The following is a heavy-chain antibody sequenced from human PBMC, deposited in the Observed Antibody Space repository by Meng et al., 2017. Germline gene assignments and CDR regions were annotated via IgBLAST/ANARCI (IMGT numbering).Heavy chain of an antibody. D-gene: IGHD3-22*01. Sequence: GESLKISCAASGFTLSSYSMNWVRQAPGKGLEWVSTISSSSSYIYYADSVKGRFTISRDNAKNTLYLQMNSLRAEDTAVYYCARDPSMTRSTMIAGDAVDIWGQGTMVTVSS. J-gene: IGHJ3*02. V-gene: IGHV3-21*01. CDR3: ARDPSMTRSTMIAGDAVDI. CDR2: ISSSSSYI. CDR1: GFTLSSYS.